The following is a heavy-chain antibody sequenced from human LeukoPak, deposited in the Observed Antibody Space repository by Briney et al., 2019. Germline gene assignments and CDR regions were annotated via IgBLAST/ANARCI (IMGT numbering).Heavy chain of an antibody. Sequence: SETLSLTCTVSGGSVTTYYWSWIRQSAGKGLEWIGHISTSGTTTYNPSLKSRVTMSVDTSKNQFSLKLTPVTAADTAVYYCAREATVVGATIIWGQGTQVTVSS. CDR3: AREATVVGATII. CDR1: GGSVTTYY. CDR2: ISTSGTT. D-gene: IGHD1-26*01. J-gene: IGHJ4*02. V-gene: IGHV4-4*07.